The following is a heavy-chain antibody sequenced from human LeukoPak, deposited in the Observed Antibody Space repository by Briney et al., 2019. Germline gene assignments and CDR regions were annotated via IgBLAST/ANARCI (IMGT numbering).Heavy chain of an antibody. D-gene: IGHD2-8*01. CDR3: TRVGYCTTTPCSAPLAY. J-gene: IGHJ4*02. CDR2: SRNKANSYST. CDR1: GFSFSDHY. Sequence: QPGGSLRLSCAASGFSFSDHYMDWVRQAPGKGLEWVGRSRNKANSYSTEYAASVKGRFTISREVSKIFLYLQMDSLKTEDTAIYYCTRVGYCTTTPCSAPLAYWGQGTLVTVSS. V-gene: IGHV3-72*01.